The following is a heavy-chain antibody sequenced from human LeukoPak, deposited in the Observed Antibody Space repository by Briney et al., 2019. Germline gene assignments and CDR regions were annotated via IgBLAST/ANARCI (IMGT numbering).Heavy chain of an antibody. J-gene: IGHJ3*02. V-gene: IGHV4-61*01. CDR3: ARGPDAFDI. Sequence: SETLSLTCTVSGGSISSGSYYYWSWIRQPPGKGLEWIGYIYYSGSTNYNPSLKSRVTISVDTSKNQFSLKLSSVTAADTAVYYCARGPDAFDIWGQGTMVTVSS. CDR2: IYYSGST. CDR1: GGSISSGSYYY.